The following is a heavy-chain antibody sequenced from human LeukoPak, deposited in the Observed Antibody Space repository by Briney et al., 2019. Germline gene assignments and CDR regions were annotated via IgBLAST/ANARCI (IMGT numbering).Heavy chain of an antibody. V-gene: IGHV3-74*01. D-gene: IGHD4-11*01. CDR2: INPDGSSA. CDR3: ARFKVTVTSIP. CDR1: GFTFSDYW. J-gene: IGHJ5*02. Sequence: GGSLRLSCAASGFTFSDYWMHWVRQAPGKGLVWVSRINPDGSSASYADSVKGRFTISRDNAKNTPYLQMNSLRAEDTAVYYCARFKVTVTSIPWGQGTLVTVS.